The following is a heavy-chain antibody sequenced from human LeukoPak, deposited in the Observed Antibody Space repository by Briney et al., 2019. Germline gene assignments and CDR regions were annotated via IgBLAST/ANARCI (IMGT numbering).Heavy chain of an antibody. CDR2: IRSKTYGGTP. Sequence: GGSLRLSCTASGFSFGDYAMSWVRQAPGEGLEWVGFIRSKTYGGTPEYAASVEGRFTISRDDSKSIAYLQMNSLKTEDTAVYYCSRARGYSYGYIDYWGQGTLVTVSS. CDR3: SRARGYSYGYIDY. V-gene: IGHV3-49*04. J-gene: IGHJ4*02. CDR1: GFSFGDYA. D-gene: IGHD5-18*01.